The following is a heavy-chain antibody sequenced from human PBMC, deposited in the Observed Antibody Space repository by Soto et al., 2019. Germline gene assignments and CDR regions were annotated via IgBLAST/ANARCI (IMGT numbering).Heavy chain of an antibody. D-gene: IGHD6-19*01. Sequence: PSETLSLTCAVYGGSFSGYYWSWIRQPPGKGLEWIGEINHSGSTNYNPSLKSRVTISVDTSKNQFSLKLSSVTAADTAVYYCARGPLAVAGYFDYWGQGTLVTVSS. J-gene: IGHJ4*02. CDR2: INHSGST. CDR3: ARGPLAVAGYFDY. CDR1: GGSFSGYY. V-gene: IGHV4-34*01.